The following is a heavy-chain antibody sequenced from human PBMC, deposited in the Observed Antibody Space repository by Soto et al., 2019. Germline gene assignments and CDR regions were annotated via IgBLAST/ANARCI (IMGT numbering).Heavy chain of an antibody. CDR1: GFSLTSVGVG. V-gene: IGHV2-5*02. J-gene: IGHJ6*02. CDR2: IYWDDDK. D-gene: IGHD3-10*01. CDR3: ARSVRGVTMVV. Sequence: QITLKESGPPLVKPTQTLTLTCSFSGFSLTSVGVGVKWIRQPPGKALEWLALIYWDDDKRYSPSLKTRLTITKDTSKNKVVLTLTNMNLVDTGTYFCARSVRGVTMVVWGQGTAVAVSS.